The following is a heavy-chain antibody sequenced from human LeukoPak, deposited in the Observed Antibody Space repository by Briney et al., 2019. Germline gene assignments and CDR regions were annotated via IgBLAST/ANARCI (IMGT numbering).Heavy chain of an antibody. V-gene: IGHV1-18*01. Sequence: ASVKVSCKASGYTFTSYGISWVRQAPGQGLEWMGWISAYNGNTNYAQKLQGRVTTTTDTSTSTAHMELRSLRSDDTAVYYCARASGYSGTYYYYGMDVWGQGTTVTVSS. CDR3: ARASGYSGTYYYYGMDV. CDR2: ISAYNGNT. J-gene: IGHJ6*02. CDR1: GYTFTSYG. D-gene: IGHD5-12*01.